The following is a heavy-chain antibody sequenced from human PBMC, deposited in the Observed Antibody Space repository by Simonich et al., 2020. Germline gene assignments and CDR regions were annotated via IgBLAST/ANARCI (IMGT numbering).Heavy chain of an antibody. CDR2: ISSSSSYI. J-gene: IGHJ4*02. V-gene: IGHV3-21*01. CDR3: ARDVDTAMVFDY. CDR1: GFTFSSYS. D-gene: IGHD5-18*01. Sequence: EVQLVESGGGLVKSGGSLRLSCAASGFTFSSYSMNWVRQAPGNGLEWVSSISSSSSYIYYADSAKGRFTISRDNAKNSLDLQMNSLRAEDTAVYYCARDVDTAMVFDYWGQGTLVTVSS.